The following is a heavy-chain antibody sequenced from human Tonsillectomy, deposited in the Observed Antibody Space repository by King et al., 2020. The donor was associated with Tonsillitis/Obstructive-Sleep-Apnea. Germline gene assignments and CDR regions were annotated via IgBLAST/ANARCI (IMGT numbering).Heavy chain of an antibody. Sequence: VQLVESGGGLVQPGGSLRLSCAASGFTFSSYWMHWVRQAPGKGLVWVSRINSDVSSTSYADSVKGRFTISRDNAKNTLYLQMNSLRAEDTAVYYCVRAVDIVATRDYWGQGTLVTVSS. D-gene: IGHD5-12*01. CDR3: VRAVDIVATRDY. CDR1: GFTFSSYW. CDR2: INSDVSST. V-gene: IGHV3-74*01. J-gene: IGHJ4*02.